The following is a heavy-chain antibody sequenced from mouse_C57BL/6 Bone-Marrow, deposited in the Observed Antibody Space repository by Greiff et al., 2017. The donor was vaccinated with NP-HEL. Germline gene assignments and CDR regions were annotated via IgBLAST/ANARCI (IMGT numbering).Heavy chain of an antibody. V-gene: IGHV1-81*01. Sequence: QVQLQQSGAELARPGASVKLSCKASGYTFTSYGLSWVKQRTGQGLEWIGEIYPRSGNTYYNEKLKGKATLTADKSSSTAYMELRSLTSEDSAVYFCARKVWLRYYFDYWGQGTTLTVSS. CDR3: ARKVWLRYYFDY. CDR2: IYPRSGNT. CDR1: GYTFTSYG. D-gene: IGHD2-10*02. J-gene: IGHJ2*01.